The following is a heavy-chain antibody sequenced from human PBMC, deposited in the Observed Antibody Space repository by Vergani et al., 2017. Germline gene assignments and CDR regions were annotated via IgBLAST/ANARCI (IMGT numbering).Heavy chain of an antibody. CDR1: GFTFSSDA. V-gene: IGHV3-23*05. Sequence: EVQLLESGGGLVQPGGSLRVPCAASGFTFSSDAMSWVRRAPGKGLEWVSAIHRGSTTYYADSVKGRFTISRYNSKNTVFLQMNSLRAEDTAVYYCVKVIGYSYGYSFDYWGQGTLVTVSS. D-gene: IGHD5-18*01. J-gene: IGHJ4*02. CDR3: VKVIGYSYGYSFDY. CDR2: IHRGSTT.